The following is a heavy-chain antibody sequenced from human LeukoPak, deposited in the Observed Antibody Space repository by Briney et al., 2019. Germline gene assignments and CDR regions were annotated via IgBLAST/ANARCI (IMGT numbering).Heavy chain of an antibody. J-gene: IGHJ5*02. CDR3: ASMYSSSWYNWFDP. D-gene: IGHD6-13*01. Sequence: SSETLSLTCTVSGGSISSYYWSWIRQPPGKGLEWIGYIYYSGSTNYNPSLKSRVTISVDTSKNQFSMKLSSVTAADTAVYYYASMYSSSWYNWFDPWGQGTLVTVSS. CDR2: IYYSGST. CDR1: GGSISSYY. V-gene: IGHV4-59*08.